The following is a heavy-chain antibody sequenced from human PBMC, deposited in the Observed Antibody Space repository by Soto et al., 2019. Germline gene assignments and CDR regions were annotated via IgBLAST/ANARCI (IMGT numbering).Heavy chain of an antibody. CDR2: IYWNDDK. V-gene: IGHV2-5*01. J-gene: IGHJ6*02. CDR3: AHSRFVEWLLFGTGGDYGMDV. D-gene: IGHD3-3*01. CDR1: GFSLSTSGVG. Sequence: QITLKESGPTLVKPAQTLTLTCTFSGFSLSTSGVGVGWIRQPPGKALEWLALIYWNDDKRYSPSLKSRLTITKDTSKNQVVLTMTRMDPVDTATYYCAHSRFVEWLLFGTGGDYGMDVWGQGTTVTVSS.